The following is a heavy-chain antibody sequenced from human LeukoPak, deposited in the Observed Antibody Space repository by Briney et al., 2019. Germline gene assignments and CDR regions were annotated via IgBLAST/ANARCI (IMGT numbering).Heavy chain of an antibody. CDR1: GGSVSSGSYY. CDR3: ASRTTGTTKRFDP. D-gene: IGHD1-1*01. V-gene: IGHV4-61*01. Sequence: SETLSLTCTVSGGSVSSGSYYWSWIRQPPGKGLEWIGYIYYSGSTNYNPSLKSRVTISVDTSKNQFSLELSSVTAADTAVYYCASRTTGTTKRFDPWGQGTLVTVSS. CDR2: IYYSGST. J-gene: IGHJ5*02.